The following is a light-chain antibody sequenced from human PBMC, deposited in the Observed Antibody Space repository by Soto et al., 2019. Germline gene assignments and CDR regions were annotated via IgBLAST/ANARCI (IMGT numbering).Light chain of an antibody. CDR2: DAS. J-gene: IGKJ5*01. CDR1: QSVSSY. Sequence: VLTQSPATLSLSPGERATLSCRASQSVSSYLAWYQQKPGQAPRLLIYDASNRATGIPARFSGSGSGTGFTLTISSLEPEDFAVYYCQQRSNWPPAITFGQGTRLEIK. V-gene: IGKV3-11*01. CDR3: QQRSNWPPAIT.